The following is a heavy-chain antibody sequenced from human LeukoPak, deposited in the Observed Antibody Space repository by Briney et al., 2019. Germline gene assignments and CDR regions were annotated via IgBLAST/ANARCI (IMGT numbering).Heavy chain of an antibody. J-gene: IGHJ4*02. V-gene: IGHV4-4*07. D-gene: IGHD6-19*01. CDR2: ISTSGST. CDR1: GGSISSY. CDR3: ARDFTAVADNEYYFDY. Sequence: SETLSLTCTVSGGSISSYWSWIRQPAGKGLEWIGRISTSGSTNYNPSLKSRVTMSVDTSKTQVSLKLSSVTAADTAVYFCARDFTAVADNEYYFDYWGQGTLVTVSS.